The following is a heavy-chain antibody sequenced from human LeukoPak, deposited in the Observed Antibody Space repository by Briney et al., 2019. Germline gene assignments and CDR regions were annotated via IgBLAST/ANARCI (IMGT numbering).Heavy chain of an antibody. D-gene: IGHD6-19*01. CDR2: ISNSGTTI. CDR1: GFTFSDYY. Sequence: GGSLRLSCAASGFTFSDYYMMWIRQAPGKGLEWVSYISNSGTTIYYADSVKGRFTISRDNAKNSLYLQMNSLRAEDTAVYYCATSTIAVAGMGAFDIWGQGTMVTVSS. J-gene: IGHJ3*02. V-gene: IGHV3-11*04. CDR3: ATSTIAVAGMGAFDI.